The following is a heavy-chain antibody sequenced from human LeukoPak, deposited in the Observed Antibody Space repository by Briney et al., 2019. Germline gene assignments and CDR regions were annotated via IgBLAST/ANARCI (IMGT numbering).Heavy chain of an antibody. V-gene: IGHV7-4-1*02. CDR1: GYTFTGYY. CDR3: ARAVVMGATTVLGY. Sequence: ASVKVSCKASGYTFTGYYMHWVRQAPGQGLEWMGWINTNTGNPTYAQGFTGRFVFSLDTSVSTAYLQISSLKAEDTAVYYCARAVVMGATTVLGYWGQGTLVTVSS. J-gene: IGHJ4*02. D-gene: IGHD1-26*01. CDR2: INTNTGNP.